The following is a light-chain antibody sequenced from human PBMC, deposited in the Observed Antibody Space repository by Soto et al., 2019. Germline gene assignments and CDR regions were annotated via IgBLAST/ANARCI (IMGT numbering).Light chain of an antibody. J-gene: IGLJ2*01. CDR3: SSYSGSDNFLV. CDR1: SSDVGGYNF. V-gene: IGLV2-8*01. CDR2: EVY. Sequence: QAVLTQPPSASGSPGQSVTISCTGTSSDVGGYNFVSWYQHHPGKAPKLMIYEVYQRPSGVPDRFSGSKSGNTASLTVSGLQAEDEDEYYCSSYSGSDNFLVFGGGTKVTVL.